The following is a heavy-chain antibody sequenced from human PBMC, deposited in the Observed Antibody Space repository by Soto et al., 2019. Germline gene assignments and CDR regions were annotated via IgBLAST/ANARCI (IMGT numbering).Heavy chain of an antibody. Sequence: SETLSLTCTVSGGSISNYYWSWTRQPPGKGLEWIGYVYSSGSTHYNPSLQSRVTISADTSKNQVSLKVNSVTAADTAVYYCARDHPHSYGVYYFDYWGQGTPVTVSS. D-gene: IGHD5-18*01. V-gene: IGHV4-59*01. CDR2: VYSSGST. J-gene: IGHJ4*02. CDR1: GGSISNYY. CDR3: ARDHPHSYGVYYFDY.